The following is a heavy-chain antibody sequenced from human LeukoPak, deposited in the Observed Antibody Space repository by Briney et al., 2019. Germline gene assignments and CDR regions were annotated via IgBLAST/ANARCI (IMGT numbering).Heavy chain of an antibody. CDR2: IFYRETT. J-gene: IGHJ4*02. Sequence: SETLSLTCTVSGGSISTNGYYWGWIRQHPGKGLEFIGYIFYRETTYYNPSLKSRLTMSIDTSKNQFSLHLSSVTAADTAVYYCARVVVGATTRLFDYWGQGTLVTVSS. CDR3: ARVVVGATTRLFDY. CDR1: GGSISTNGYY. D-gene: IGHD1-26*01. V-gene: IGHV4-31*03.